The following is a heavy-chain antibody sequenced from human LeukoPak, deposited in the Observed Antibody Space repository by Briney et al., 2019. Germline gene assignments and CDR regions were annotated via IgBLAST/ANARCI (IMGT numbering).Heavy chain of an antibody. CDR3: AKERGQGMATIGYYFDY. CDR2: ISYDGSNK. D-gene: IGHD5-24*01. Sequence: PGRSLRLSCAASGFTFRNYGMHWVRQAPGKGLEWLAAISYDGSNKYYADSVMGRFTISRDNSKNTVYLQMSSLRGEDTAVYYCAKERGQGMATIGYYFDYWGQGTLVTVSS. V-gene: IGHV3-30*18. CDR1: GFTFRNYG. J-gene: IGHJ4*02.